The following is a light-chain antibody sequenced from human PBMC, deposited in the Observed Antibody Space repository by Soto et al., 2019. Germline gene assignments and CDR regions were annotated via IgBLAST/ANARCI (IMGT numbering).Light chain of an antibody. Sequence: EIVITQSPLTLSVSPGERATLCCRASQNININLAWYQQRPGQAPRVLIYGASSRASGIPDRFSGSGSGTDFTLTINRLEPDDFAFYYCQQYKDWPPLTFGGGTRVEIK. J-gene: IGKJ4*01. CDR2: GAS. CDR1: QNININ. V-gene: IGKV3D-15*01. CDR3: QQYKDWPPLT.